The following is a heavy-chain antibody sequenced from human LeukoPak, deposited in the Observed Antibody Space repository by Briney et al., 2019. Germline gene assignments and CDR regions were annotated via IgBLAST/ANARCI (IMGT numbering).Heavy chain of an antibody. J-gene: IGHJ4*02. CDR1: GFTFSSYS. CDR2: ISSSSSYI. CDR3: ARGMTTEAEGYFDY. Sequence: GGSLRLSCAASGFTFSSYSMNWVRQAPGKELEWVSSISSSSSYIYYADSVKGRFTISRDNAKNSLYLQMNSLRAEDTAVYYCARGMTTEAEGYFDYWGQGTLVTVSS. V-gene: IGHV3-21*01. D-gene: IGHD4-17*01.